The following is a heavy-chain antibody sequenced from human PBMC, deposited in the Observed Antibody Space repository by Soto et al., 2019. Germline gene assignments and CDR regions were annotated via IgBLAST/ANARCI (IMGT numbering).Heavy chain of an antibody. Sequence: QVQLQESGPGLVKPSETLSLTCTVSGGSISSYYWSWIRQPPGKGLEWIGYIYYSGSTNYNPSLKSRITISVDTSNNQYSLKLSSVTAADTAVYYCARRWGAAFDYWGQGTLVTVSS. V-gene: IGHV4-59*08. CDR3: ARRWGAAFDY. J-gene: IGHJ4*02. D-gene: IGHD1-26*01. CDR1: GGSISSYY. CDR2: IYYSGST.